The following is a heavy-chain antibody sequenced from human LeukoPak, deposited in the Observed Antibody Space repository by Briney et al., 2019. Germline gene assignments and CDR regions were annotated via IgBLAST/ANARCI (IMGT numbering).Heavy chain of an antibody. CDR3: ARDRLRYCSGGNCSTDY. Sequence: GGSLRLSCAASGFTFSSYSMNWVRQAPGKGLEWVSSISSSSSYIYYADSVKGRFTISRDNAKNSLYLQMNSLRAEDTAVYYCARDRLRYCSGGNCSTDYWGQGTLVTVSS. CDR1: GFTFSSYS. V-gene: IGHV3-21*01. CDR2: ISSSSSYI. J-gene: IGHJ4*02. D-gene: IGHD2-15*01.